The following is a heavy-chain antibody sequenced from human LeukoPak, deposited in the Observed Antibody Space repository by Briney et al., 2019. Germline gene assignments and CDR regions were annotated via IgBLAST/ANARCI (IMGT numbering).Heavy chain of an antibody. Sequence: SETLSLTCTVSGYSISSGYYWGWIRQPPGKGLEWIGSIYHSGSTYYNPSLKSRVTISVDTSKNQFSLKLSSVTAADTAVYYCASTISPNYFDYWGQRTLVTVSS. CDR1: GYSISSGYY. V-gene: IGHV4-38-2*02. D-gene: IGHD3-3*01. J-gene: IGHJ4*02. CDR3: ASTISPNYFDY. CDR2: IYHSGST.